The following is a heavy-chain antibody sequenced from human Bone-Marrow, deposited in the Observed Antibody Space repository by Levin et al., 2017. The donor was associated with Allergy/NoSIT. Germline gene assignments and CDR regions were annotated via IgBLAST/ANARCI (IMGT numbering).Heavy chain of an antibody. Sequence: GASVKVSCAASGFEFTTYDMHWVRQTPGKGLEWVSSIGVGGDTHYLDSVKGRFSVSRDNSKGTLYLQMNSLRAGDTAVYYCARDSGSGLDYWGQGTLVTVSS. V-gene: IGHV3-13*01. D-gene: IGHD6-19*01. CDR1: GFEFTTYD. CDR3: ARDSGSGLDY. J-gene: IGHJ4*02. CDR2: IGVGGDT.